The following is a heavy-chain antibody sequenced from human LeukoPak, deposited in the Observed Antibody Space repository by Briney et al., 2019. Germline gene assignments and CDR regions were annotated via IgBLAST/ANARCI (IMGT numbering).Heavy chain of an antibody. CDR1: GYTFTSYA. D-gene: IGHD3-9*01. CDR2: INTNTGNP. Sequence: ASVKVSCKASGYTFTSYAMHWVRQAPGQGLEWMGWINTNTGNPTYAQGFTGRFVFSLDTSVSTAHLQISSLKAEDTAVYYCARGGGLYYDILTGYYFSPHAFDIWGQGTMVTVSS. CDR3: ARGGGLYYDILTGYYFSPHAFDI. J-gene: IGHJ3*02. V-gene: IGHV7-4-1*02.